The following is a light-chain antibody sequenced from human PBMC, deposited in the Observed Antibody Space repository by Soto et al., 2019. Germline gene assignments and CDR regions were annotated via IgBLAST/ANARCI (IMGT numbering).Light chain of an antibody. CDR2: RNN. CDR1: SSNIGSNY. CDR3: AAWDDSLSGYV. J-gene: IGLJ1*01. Sequence: QSVLTXPLSASGTPGQRVTISCSGSSSNIGSNYVYWYQQLPGTAPKLLIYRNNQRPSGVPDRFSGSKSGTSASLAISGLRSEDEADYYCAAWDDSLSGYVFGTGTKVTVL. V-gene: IGLV1-47*01.